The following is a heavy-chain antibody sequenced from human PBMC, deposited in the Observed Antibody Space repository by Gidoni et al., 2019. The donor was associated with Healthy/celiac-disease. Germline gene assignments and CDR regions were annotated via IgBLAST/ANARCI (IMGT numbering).Heavy chain of an antibody. CDR3: ARGPLGP. V-gene: IGHV4-34*01. D-gene: IGHD3-16*01. CDR1: GGSFSGYY. Sequence: QVQLQQCGAGLLMPPETLSFTCAVYGGSFSGYYWSWIRQPPGTGLEWIGEINHSESTNYNPSLKSRVTISVDTSKNQFSLKLGSVTAADTTVYYCARGPLGPWGQGTLVTVSS. CDR2: INHSEST. J-gene: IGHJ5*02.